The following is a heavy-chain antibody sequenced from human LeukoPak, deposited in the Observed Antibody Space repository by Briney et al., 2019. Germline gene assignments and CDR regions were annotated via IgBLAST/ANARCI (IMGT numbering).Heavy chain of an antibody. CDR1: GYTFTGYW. Sequence: GASVKLSCKAFGYTFTGYWMHWVRQAPGQGPEWMGVISPSGGSTIYAQKFKGRVTLTGDMSTSTDYLELSSLRSEDTAVYYCARDNSVRDEAWWFNPWGQGTLVTVSS. CDR2: ISPSGGST. CDR3: ARDNSVRDEAWWFNP. J-gene: IGHJ5*02. V-gene: IGHV1-46*01. D-gene: IGHD5-24*01.